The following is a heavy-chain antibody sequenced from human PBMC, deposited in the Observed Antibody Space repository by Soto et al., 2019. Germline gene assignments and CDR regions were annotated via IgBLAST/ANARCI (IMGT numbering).Heavy chain of an antibody. V-gene: IGHV3-73*01. CDR1: GFTFSGSA. CDR3: TCYGGNSGEIQPFDY. CDR2: IRSKVNSYAT. D-gene: IGHD2-21*02. J-gene: IGHJ4*02. Sequence: GGSLRLSCAASGFTFSGSAMHWVRQASGKGLEWVGRIRSKVNSYATAYAASVKGRFTISRDDSKNTAYLQMNSLKTEDTAVYYCTCYGGNSGEIQPFDYWGQGTLVTVSS.